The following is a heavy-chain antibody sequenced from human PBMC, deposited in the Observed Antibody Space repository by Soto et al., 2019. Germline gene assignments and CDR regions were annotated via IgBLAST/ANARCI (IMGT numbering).Heavy chain of an antibody. J-gene: IGHJ4*02. CDR2: IYHSGST. Sequence: QLQLQESGSGLVKPSQTLSLTCAVSGGSISSGGYSWSWVRQPPGKGLEWIGYIYHSGSTYYNPSLKGRVTIAVYRSKNQFSLKLSSVTAADTAVSSCARVPDYWGQGTLVTVSS. V-gene: IGHV4-30-2*01. CDR3: ARVPDY. CDR1: GGSISSGGYS. D-gene: IGHD2-2*01.